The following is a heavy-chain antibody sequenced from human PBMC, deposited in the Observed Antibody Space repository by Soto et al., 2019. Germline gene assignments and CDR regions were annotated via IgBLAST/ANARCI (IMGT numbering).Heavy chain of an antibody. CDR2: ISGSGGST. CDR1: GCTFISYA. J-gene: IGHJ4*02. V-gene: IGHV3-23*01. CDR3: AKTSYNWNDPHFDY. Sequence: PGGSLRLSCAASGCTFISYAMSWVRQAPGKGLEWVSAISGSGGSTYYADSVKGRFTISRDNSKNTLYLQMNSLRAEDTAVYYCAKTSYNWNDPHFDYWGQGTLVTVSS. D-gene: IGHD1-1*01.